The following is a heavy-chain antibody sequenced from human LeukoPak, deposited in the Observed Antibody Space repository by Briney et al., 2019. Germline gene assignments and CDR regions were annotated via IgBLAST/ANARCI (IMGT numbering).Heavy chain of an antibody. J-gene: IGHJ4*02. V-gene: IGHV3-23*01. CDR1: GFTFSTNA. Sequence: GGSLRLSCLTSGFTFSTNAMSWVRQAPGKGLEWISGISGSGASTYYADSVAGRFTISRDNSRNTLYLQMNSLRGDDTAVYYCTKDVGKWESLHFFDYWGQGTLVTVSS. CDR3: TKDVGKWESLHFFDY. D-gene: IGHD1-26*01. CDR2: ISGSGAST.